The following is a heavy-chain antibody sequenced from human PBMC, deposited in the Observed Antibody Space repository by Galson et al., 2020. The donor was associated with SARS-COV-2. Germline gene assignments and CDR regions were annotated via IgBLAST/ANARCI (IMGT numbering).Heavy chain of an antibody. Sequence: ASVKVSCKASGGTFSSYAISWVRQAPGQGLEWMGGIIPIFGTANYAQKFQGRVTITADESTSTAYMELSSLRSEDTAVYYCARRGYDMYYFDYWGQGTLVTVSS. J-gene: IGHJ4*02. CDR1: GGTFSSYA. D-gene: IGHD5-12*01. CDR3: ARRGYDMYYFDY. CDR2: IIPIFGTA. V-gene: IGHV1-69*13.